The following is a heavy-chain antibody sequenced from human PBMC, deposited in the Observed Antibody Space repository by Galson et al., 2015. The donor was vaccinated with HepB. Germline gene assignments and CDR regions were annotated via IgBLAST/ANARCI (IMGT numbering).Heavy chain of an antibody. CDR2: ISGYNHKT. J-gene: IGHJ4*02. V-gene: IGHV1-18*01. CDR1: GGTFSNNV. CDR3: ARGGMGTIGWPTFDY. Sequence: SVKVSCKASGGTFSNNVISWVRQAPGQGLEWMGWISGYNHKTKYAQKLQGRVTMTTDTSTSTAYMELRSLRSDDTAVYYCARGGMGTIGWPTFDYWGQGTLVTVS. D-gene: IGHD5-24*01.